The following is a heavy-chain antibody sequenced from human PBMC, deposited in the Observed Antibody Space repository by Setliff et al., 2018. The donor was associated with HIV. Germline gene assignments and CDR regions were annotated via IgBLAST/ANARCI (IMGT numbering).Heavy chain of an antibody. D-gene: IGHD2-2*01. Sequence: SETLSLTCTVSGGSISSGSYYWSWIRQPAGKGLEWIGHIYTSGSTNYNPSLKSRVTISVDTSKNQFSLKLSSVTAADTAVYYCARLMPNWDYFDYWGQGTQVT. CDR1: GGSISSGSYY. J-gene: IGHJ4*02. V-gene: IGHV4-61*09. CDR3: ARLMPNWDYFDY. CDR2: IYTSGST.